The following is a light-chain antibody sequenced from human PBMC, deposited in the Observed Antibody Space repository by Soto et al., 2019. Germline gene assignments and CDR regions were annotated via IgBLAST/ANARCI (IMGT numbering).Light chain of an antibody. CDR1: QTISSW. J-gene: IGKJ1*01. Sequence: DSQMSQSPSTLSGSVGDRVTINCRASQTISSWLAWYQQKPGKAPKLLIYKASTLKSGVPSRFSGSGSGTEFTLTISGLQPGDSATYYCQQYNSYSPTFGQGTKVDI. V-gene: IGKV1-5*03. CDR2: KAS. CDR3: QQYNSYSPT.